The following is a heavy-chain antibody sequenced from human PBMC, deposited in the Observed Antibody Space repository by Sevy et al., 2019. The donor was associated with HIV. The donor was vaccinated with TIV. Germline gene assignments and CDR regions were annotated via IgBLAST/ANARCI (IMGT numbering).Heavy chain of an antibody. J-gene: IGHJ3*02. CDR3: AGGRDDSSGSFDAFDI. V-gene: IGHV3-23*01. Sequence: GGSLRLSCAASGFTFSSYALNWVRQAPGKGLEWVSTIYGSRGVTYYADYVKGRFTISRDNSKNTLYLQMNSLRTEDTAVYFCAGGRDDSSGSFDAFDIWGQGTMVTVSS. D-gene: IGHD3-22*01. CDR2: IYGSRGVT. CDR1: GFTFSSYA.